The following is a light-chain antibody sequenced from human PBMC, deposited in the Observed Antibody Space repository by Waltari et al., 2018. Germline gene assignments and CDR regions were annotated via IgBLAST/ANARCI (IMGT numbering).Light chain of an antibody. V-gene: IGKV3-15*01. Sequence: EIVMTQSPATLSVSPGERATLSCRASQSVNNNLAWYQQQPGQAPRPLVFGASTRATDIPARFSGSGSGTEFTLTISSLQSEDFAVYYCQQYKNWPPWTFGQGTKVEIK. CDR2: GAS. J-gene: IGKJ1*01. CDR3: QQYKNWPPWT. CDR1: QSVNNN.